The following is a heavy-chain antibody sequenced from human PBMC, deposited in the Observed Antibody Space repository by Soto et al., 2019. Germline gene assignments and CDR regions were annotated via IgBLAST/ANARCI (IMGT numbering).Heavy chain of an antibody. Sequence: QVQLVESGGGVVQPGRSLRLSCAASGFTFSNYAIHWVRQAPGKGLEWVTIISSDGRNKYYADSVKGRFTISRDNSKNALYLQMNSLSAEDTAVYYCAREGGYCSGGRCYSFAFDIWGQGTMVTVSS. CDR2: ISSDGRNK. V-gene: IGHV3-30*04. CDR1: GFTFSNYA. CDR3: AREGGYCSGGRCYSFAFDI. D-gene: IGHD2-15*01. J-gene: IGHJ3*02.